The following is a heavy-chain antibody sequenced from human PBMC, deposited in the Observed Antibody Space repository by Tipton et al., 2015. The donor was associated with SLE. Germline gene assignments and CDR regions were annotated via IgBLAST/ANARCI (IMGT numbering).Heavy chain of an antibody. J-gene: IGHJ6*03. CDR3: ARGISSGSLGYYYYYMDV. CDR1: GDSITSSSYY. CDR2: IYYRGST. V-gene: IGHV4-61*01. D-gene: IGHD6-19*01. Sequence: TLSLTCTVSGDSITSSSYYWSWIRQPPGKGLEWIGYIYYRGSTIYNPSLKSRVTISVDTSKNQFSLKLSSVTAADTAVYYCARGISSGSLGYYYYYMDVWGKGTTVTVSS.